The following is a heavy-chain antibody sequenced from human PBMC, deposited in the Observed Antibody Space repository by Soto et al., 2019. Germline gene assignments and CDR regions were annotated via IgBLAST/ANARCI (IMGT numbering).Heavy chain of an antibody. V-gene: IGHV1-69*01. CDR1: GGTFSSYF. J-gene: IGHJ6*02. CDR2: IIPVFGTA. Sequence: QVQLVQSGAEVKKAGSSVKVSCKVSGGTFSSYFINWVRQAPGQGLEWVGGIIPVFGTASYAEKFQGRVTITADESTSTAYLKLSSLRPDDTAVYYCARETPSAAAAYYYYGLDVWGQGTTVTVPS. CDR3: ARETPSAAAAYYYYGLDV. D-gene: IGHD6-13*01.